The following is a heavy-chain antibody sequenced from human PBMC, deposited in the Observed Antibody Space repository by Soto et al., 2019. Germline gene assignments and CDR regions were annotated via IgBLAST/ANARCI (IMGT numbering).Heavy chain of an antibody. CDR1: GFTFSSYA. Sequence: GGSLRLSCAASGFTFSSYAMSWVRQAPVNGLEWVSAISGSGGTTYYADSVRGRFTISRDNSKDTLYLQMNSLRAEDTALYYCAKYTSAWDFDYWGQGXLVTVYS. CDR3: AKYTSAWDFDY. D-gene: IGHD6-19*01. CDR2: ISGSGGTT. V-gene: IGHV3-23*01. J-gene: IGHJ4*02.